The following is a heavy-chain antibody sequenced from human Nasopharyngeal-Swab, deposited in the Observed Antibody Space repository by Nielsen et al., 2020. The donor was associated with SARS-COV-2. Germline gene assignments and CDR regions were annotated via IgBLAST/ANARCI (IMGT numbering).Heavy chain of an antibody. V-gene: IGHV1-69*06. CDR2: IIPIFGTA. J-gene: IGHJ4*02. Sequence: SVKVSCKASGGTFSSYAISWVRQAPGQGLEWMGGIIPIFGTANYAQKFQGRVTITADKSTSTAYMELSSLRSEDTAVYYCARGSTMVTPVDYWGQGTLVTVSS. CDR3: ARGSTMVTPVDY. D-gene: IGHD4-23*01. CDR1: GGTFSSYA.